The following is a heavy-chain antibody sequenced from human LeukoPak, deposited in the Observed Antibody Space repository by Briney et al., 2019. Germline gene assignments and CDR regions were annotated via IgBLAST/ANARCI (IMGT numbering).Heavy chain of an antibody. J-gene: IGHJ4*02. CDR3: ARITMVRGVISSFDY. CDR1: GFTFSDYY. Sequence: GGSLRLSCAASGFTFSDYYMSWIRQAPGKGLEWISYISNSGSTIYYADSVKGRFTISRDNAKNTLYLQMNSLRAEDTAVYYCARITMVRGVISSFDYWGQGTLVTVSS. CDR2: ISNSGSTI. D-gene: IGHD3-10*01. V-gene: IGHV3-11*04.